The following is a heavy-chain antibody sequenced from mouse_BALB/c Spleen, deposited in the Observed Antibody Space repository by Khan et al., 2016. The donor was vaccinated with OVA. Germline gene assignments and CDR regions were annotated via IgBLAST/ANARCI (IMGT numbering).Heavy chain of an antibody. CDR1: GFIFSSYG. Sequence: EVELVESGGDLVNPGGSLKLSCAASGFIFSSYGMSWVRQTPDKRLEWVATISSGGTYTYYPDSVKGRFTISRDNAKNTRPLQMSSLKSEDTAMYYFTRFITTTTGDYYAMDYWGQGTSVTVSS. CDR2: ISSGGTYT. D-gene: IGHD1-2*01. J-gene: IGHJ4*01. V-gene: IGHV5-6*01. CDR3: TRFITTTTGDYYAMDY.